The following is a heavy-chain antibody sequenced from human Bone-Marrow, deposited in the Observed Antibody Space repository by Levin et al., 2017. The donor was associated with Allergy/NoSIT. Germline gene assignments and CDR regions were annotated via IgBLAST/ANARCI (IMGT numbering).Heavy chain of an antibody. CDR3: ARIFFRGYSYGNPDY. J-gene: IGHJ4*02. D-gene: IGHD5-18*01. CDR1: GFTFSIHW. CDR2: IKQDGSDK. Sequence: GGSLRLSCAASGFTFSIHWMSWVRQAPGKGLEWVANIKQDGSDKYYVDSVKGRFTISRDNAKNSLYLQMNSLRAEDTAVYDCARIFFRGYSYGNPDYWGQGTLVTVSS. V-gene: IGHV3-7*04.